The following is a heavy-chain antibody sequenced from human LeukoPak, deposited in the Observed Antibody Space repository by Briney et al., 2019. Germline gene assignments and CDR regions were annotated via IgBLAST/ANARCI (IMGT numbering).Heavy chain of an antibody. CDR2: IYYSGST. Sequence: PSETLSLTCTVSGGSISSYYWSWIRQPPGKGLEWIGYIYYSGSTNYNPSLKSRVTISVDTPKNQFSLKLSSVTAADTAVYYCARVSVDMVATTHYNWFDPWGQGNLVTASS. CDR3: ARVSVDMVATTHYNWFDP. V-gene: IGHV4-59*08. CDR1: GGSISSYY. D-gene: IGHD5-12*01. J-gene: IGHJ5*02.